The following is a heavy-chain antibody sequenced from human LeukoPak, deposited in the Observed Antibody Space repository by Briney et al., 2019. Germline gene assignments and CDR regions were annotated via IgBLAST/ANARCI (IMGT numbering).Heavy chain of an antibody. Sequence: GGSLRLSCAASGFTFSSYAMHWVRQAPGKGLEWVAVISYDGSNKYYADSVKGRFTISRDNSKNTLYLQMNSLRAEDTAVYYCARDRYYYDSSGYRKDAFDIWGKGKMVTVFS. CDR3: ARDRYYYDSSGYRKDAFDI. J-gene: IGHJ3*02. D-gene: IGHD3-22*01. CDR1: GFTFSSYA. V-gene: IGHV3-30*04. CDR2: ISYDGSNK.